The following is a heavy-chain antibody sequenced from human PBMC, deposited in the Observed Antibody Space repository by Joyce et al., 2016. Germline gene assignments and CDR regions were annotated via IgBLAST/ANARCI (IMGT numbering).Heavy chain of an antibody. CDR3: ARHVTDWFDH. CDR2: IDPRDSYT. D-gene: IGHD3-10*02. J-gene: IGHJ5*02. CDR1: GYSFTSHW. V-gene: IGHV5-10-1*03. Sequence: EVQLVQSGAEVKKPGESLRITCKGSGYSFTSHWISWVRQMPGKGLEWVGRIDPRDSYTDPSPSFEGHVTISVDKTISAAYLQWSSLRASDTAIYYCARHVTDWFDHWGQGTLVTVSS.